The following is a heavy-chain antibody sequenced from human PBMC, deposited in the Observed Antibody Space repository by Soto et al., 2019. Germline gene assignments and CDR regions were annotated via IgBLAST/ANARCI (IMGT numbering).Heavy chain of an antibody. Sequence: SETLSLTCAVSGGSISSGGYSWSWIRQPPGKGLEWIGYIYHSGSTYYNPSLKSRVTISVDMSKNQFSLELTSVAAADTVVYYCARHGVPTAGMAWFDPWGTGTLVTVSS. J-gene: IGHJ5*02. V-gene: IGHV4-30-2*01. CDR1: GGSISSGGYS. D-gene: IGHD5-18*01. CDR2: IYHSGST. CDR3: ARHGVPTAGMAWFDP.